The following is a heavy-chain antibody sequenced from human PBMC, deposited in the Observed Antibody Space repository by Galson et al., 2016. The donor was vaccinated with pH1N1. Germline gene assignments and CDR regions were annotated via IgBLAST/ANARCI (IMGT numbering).Heavy chain of an antibody. V-gene: IGHV7-4-1*02. Sequence: SVKVSCKASGFTFSNHGINWVRQAPGQGLEWMGWINTKTGNPTYAQGFTGRVLFSLHTSVNTAYLQINSLTADDTAVYYCARDTPSPSPTVLRYFDWSRGLSAFDMWGRGTLVTVSS. CDR1: GFTFSNHG. CDR2: INTKTGNP. CDR3: ARDTPSPSPTVLRYFDWSRGLSAFDM. D-gene: IGHD3-9*01. J-gene: IGHJ3*02.